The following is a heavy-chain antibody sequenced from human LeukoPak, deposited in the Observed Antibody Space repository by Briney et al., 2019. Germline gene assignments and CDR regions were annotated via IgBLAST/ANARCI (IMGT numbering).Heavy chain of an antibody. CDR2: INPSGGST. CDR3: ARSRIAAAGTHPFDY. CDR1: GYTFTGYY. Sequence: WASVKVSCKASGYTFTGYYMHWVRQAPGQGLEWMGIINPSGGSTSYAQKFQGRVTMTRDTSTSTVYMELSSLRSEDTAVYYCARSRIAAAGTHPFDYWGQGTLVTVSS. J-gene: IGHJ4*02. D-gene: IGHD6-13*01. V-gene: IGHV1-46*01.